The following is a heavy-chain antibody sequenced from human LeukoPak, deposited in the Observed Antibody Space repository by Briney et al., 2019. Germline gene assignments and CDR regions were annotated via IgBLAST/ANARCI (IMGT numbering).Heavy chain of an antibody. CDR2: IKSNTDGGTT. J-gene: IGHJ3*01. D-gene: IGHD2-8*02. CDR1: GFIFSNAW. Sequence: PGGSLRLSCAASGFIFSNAWMNWVRQARGKGLEWVGLIKSNTDGGTTDYAAPVKGRFTISRDDSKNTLYLQMNSLKIEDTAVYYCSRTSGGPWVWGQGTMVTVSS. CDR3: SRTSGGPWV. V-gene: IGHV3-15*01.